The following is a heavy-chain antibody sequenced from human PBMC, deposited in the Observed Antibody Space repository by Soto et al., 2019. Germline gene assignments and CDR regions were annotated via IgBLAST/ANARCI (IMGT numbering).Heavy chain of an antibody. D-gene: IGHD4-17*01. Sequence: GGSLRLSCAASGFTFSSYGMHWVRQAPGKGLEWVAVISYDGSNKYYADSVKGRFTISRDNSKNTLYLQMNSLRAEDTAVYYCAKDRVTTVTTVPQLIYGMDVWGQGTTVTVSS. CDR3: AKDRVTTVTTVPQLIYGMDV. CDR1: GFTFSSYG. CDR2: ISYDGSNK. V-gene: IGHV3-30*18. J-gene: IGHJ6*02.